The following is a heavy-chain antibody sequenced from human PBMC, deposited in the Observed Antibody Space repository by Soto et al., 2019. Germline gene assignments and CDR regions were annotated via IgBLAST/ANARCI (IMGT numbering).Heavy chain of an antibody. Sequence: GSLRLSCAASGFSFSHYWMHWVREAPGKGLVWVSRISPDGRTTTDADYVKGRFTISRDNAKSTLYLQMNSLTVEDGAVYYCADSWLPTSYWGPGTLVTVSS. CDR2: ISPDGRTT. CDR3: ADSWLPTSY. D-gene: IGHD3-10*01. CDR1: GFSFSHYW. J-gene: IGHJ4*02. V-gene: IGHV3-74*01.